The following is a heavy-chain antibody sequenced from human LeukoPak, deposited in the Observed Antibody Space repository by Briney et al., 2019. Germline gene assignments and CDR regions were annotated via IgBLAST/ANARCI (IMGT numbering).Heavy chain of an antibody. CDR3: ARAEGEGYFDY. D-gene: IGHD1-14*01. V-gene: IGHV3-7*01. J-gene: IGHJ4*02. Sequence: GGSLRLSCAASGFTLSSYWMSWVRQAPGKGLEWVANIKQDGSEKYYVDSVKGRFTISRDNAKNSLYLQMNSLRAEDTAVYYCARAEGEGYFDYWGQGTLVTVSS. CDR1: GFTLSSYW. CDR2: IKQDGSEK.